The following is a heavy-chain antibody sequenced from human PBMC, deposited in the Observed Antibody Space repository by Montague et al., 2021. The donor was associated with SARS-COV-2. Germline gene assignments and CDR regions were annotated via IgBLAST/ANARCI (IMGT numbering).Heavy chain of an antibody. V-gene: IGHV4-31*03. CDR3: ASARITMIVVVDAFDI. CDR1: GGSNSSGGYH. J-gene: IGHJ3*02. Sequence: TLSLTCTVYGGSNSSGGYHRTWTRKNPGKGLAWIGYIYNSGSTYYNPSLKSRVTIPVDTSKNQFSLKLSSVTVGDTAVYYCASARITMIVVVDAFDIWGQGTMVPVSS. D-gene: IGHD3-22*01. CDR2: IYNSGST.